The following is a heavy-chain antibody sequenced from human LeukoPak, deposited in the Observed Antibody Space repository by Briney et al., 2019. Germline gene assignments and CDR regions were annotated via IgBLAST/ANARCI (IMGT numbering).Heavy chain of an antibody. D-gene: IGHD4-17*01. CDR3: TTDDDYGDYGYFDY. CDR1: GFTFGGYA. V-gene: IGHV3-33*01. CDR2: IWHDGSNK. J-gene: IGHJ4*02. Sequence: GGSLRLSCTASGFTFGGYAMSWFRQAPGKGLEWVAVIWHDGSNKYYADSVKGRFTISRDNSKNTLYLQMNSLRAEDTAVYYCTTDDDYGDYGYFDYWGQGTLVTVSS.